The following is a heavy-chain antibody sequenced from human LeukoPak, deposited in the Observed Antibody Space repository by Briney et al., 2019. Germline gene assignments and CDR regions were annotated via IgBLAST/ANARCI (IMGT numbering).Heavy chain of an antibody. CDR1: GGSFSSGFY. J-gene: IGHJ4*02. Sequence: SETLSLTCTVSGGSFSSGFYWSWIRQHPGKGLEWIGYIYYSGGTYYNPSLKSRVSISLDTSKKQFSLKLSSVTVADTAVYYCARAMTSHYFDYWGQGTLVTVSP. D-gene: IGHD2-21*02. CDR2: IYYSGGT. CDR3: ARAMTSHYFDY. V-gene: IGHV4-31*03.